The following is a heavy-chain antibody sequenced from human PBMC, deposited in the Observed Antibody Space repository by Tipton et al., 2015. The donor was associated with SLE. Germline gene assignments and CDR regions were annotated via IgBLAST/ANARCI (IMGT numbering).Heavy chain of an antibody. CDR2: ISWNSGSI. Sequence: SLRLSCAASGFTFDDYAMHWVRQAPGKGLEWVSGISWNSGSIGYADSVKGRFTISRDNAKNSLYLQMNSLRAEDTAVYYCARRGDYYYGMDVWGQGTTVTVSS. V-gene: IGHV3-9*01. CDR3: ARRGDYYYGMDV. J-gene: IGHJ6*02. CDR1: GFTFDDYA.